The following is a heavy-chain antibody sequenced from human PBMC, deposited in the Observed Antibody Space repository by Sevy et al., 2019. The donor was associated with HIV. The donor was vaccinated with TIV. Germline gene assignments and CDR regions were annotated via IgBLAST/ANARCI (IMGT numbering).Heavy chain of an antibody. CDR3: AKPTLANPYDSSGYYYFDAFDI. D-gene: IGHD3-22*01. J-gene: IGHJ3*02. CDR1: GFTISSYA. CDR2: ISRSGGST. V-gene: IGHV3-23*01. Sequence: GESLKISCAASGFTISSYAMSWVRQAPGQGLEWVSAISRSGGSTYYADSVKGRFTVSRDNSKNTLYLQMNSLRAEDTAVYYCAKPTLANPYDSSGYYYFDAFDIWGQGTMVTVS.